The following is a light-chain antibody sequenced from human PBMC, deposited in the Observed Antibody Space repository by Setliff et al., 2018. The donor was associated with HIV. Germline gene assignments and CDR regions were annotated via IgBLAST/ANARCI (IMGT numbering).Light chain of an antibody. CDR3: CSYAGSGPV. CDR2: DVK. J-gene: IGLJ1*01. CDR1: SSDVGGYNY. V-gene: IGLV2-23*02. Sequence: QSALSQPASVSGSPGQSITLSCTGTSSDVGGYNYVSWYQQHPDKAPKRMIYDVKNRPSGVSDRFSGSKSGNTASLTISGLQAEDEADYYCCSYAGSGPVFGAGTKVTVL.